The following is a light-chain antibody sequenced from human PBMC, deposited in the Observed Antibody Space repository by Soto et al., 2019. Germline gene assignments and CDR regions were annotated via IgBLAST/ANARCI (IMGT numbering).Light chain of an antibody. CDR2: AAS. Sequence: QLTDGASSLSASVGDRVTISCRASQDISTHLAWFAQKPGKAPKRLIYAASSLQSGVPSRFSGSGSGTEFTLTISSLQPEDFATYYCLQHNSYPWTFGQGTKVDIK. CDR1: QDISTH. CDR3: LQHNSYPWT. V-gene: IGKV1-17*01. J-gene: IGKJ1*01.